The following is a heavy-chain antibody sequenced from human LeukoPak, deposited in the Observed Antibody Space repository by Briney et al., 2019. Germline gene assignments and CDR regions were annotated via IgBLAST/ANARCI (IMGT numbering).Heavy chain of an antibody. J-gene: IGHJ4*02. CDR1: GFTFSSYS. D-gene: IGHD3-3*01. V-gene: IGHV3-21*04. Sequence: GGSLRLSCAASGFTFSSYSMNWVRQAPGKGLEWVSSISSSSSYIYYADSVKGRFTISRDNAKNSLYLQMNSLRAEDTALYYCAKDIHSYYDFWSGYSPPFDYWGQGTLVTVSS. CDR3: AKDIHSYYDFWSGYSPPFDY. CDR2: ISSSSSYI.